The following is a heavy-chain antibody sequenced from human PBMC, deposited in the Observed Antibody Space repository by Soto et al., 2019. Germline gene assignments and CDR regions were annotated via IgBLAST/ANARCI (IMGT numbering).Heavy chain of an antibody. D-gene: IGHD6-13*01. V-gene: IGHV5-51*01. CDR2: IYPGDSDT. Sequence: GGSLRLSCKGSGYSFTSYWIGWVRQMPGKGLEWMGIIYPGDSDTRYSPSFQGQVTISADKSISTAYLQWSSLKASDTAMYYCARHGGWQQLVLAFDIWGQGTMVTVSS. J-gene: IGHJ3*02. CDR3: ARHGGWQQLVLAFDI. CDR1: GYSFTSYW.